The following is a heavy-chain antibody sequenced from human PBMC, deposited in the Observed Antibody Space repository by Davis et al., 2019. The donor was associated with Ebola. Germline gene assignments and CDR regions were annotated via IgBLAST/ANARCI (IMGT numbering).Heavy chain of an antibody. CDR3: AGGLNFYYY. D-gene: IGHD3-9*01. CDR1: GGSISSYY. CDR2: IYYSGST. V-gene: IGHV4-39*07. J-gene: IGHJ4*02. Sequence: MPSETLSLTCTVSGGSISSYYWGWIRQPPGKRLEWIGSIYYSGSTYYNPSLKSRVTISVDTSKNQFSLKLSSVTAADTAVYFCAGGLNFYYYWGQGTLVTVSS.